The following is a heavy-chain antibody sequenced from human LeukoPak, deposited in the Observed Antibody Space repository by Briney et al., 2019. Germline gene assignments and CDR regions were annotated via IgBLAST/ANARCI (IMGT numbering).Heavy chain of an antibody. J-gene: IGHJ4*02. CDR1: GYTFTTYA. CDR3: ARLYSDLLTGPGY. CDR2: INTHTGRP. D-gene: IGHD3-9*01. Sequence: ASVKVSCKASGYTFTTYALTLVRQAPGQGLEWMGWINTHTGRPSYAQDFTGRFVFSLDSSVSTAYLQISRLQTGDTAVYYCARLYSDLLTGPGYWGQGTLLTVSS. V-gene: IGHV7-4-1*02.